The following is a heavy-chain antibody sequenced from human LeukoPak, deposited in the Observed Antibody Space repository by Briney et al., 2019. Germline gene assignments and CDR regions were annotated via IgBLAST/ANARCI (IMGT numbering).Heavy chain of an antibody. D-gene: IGHD3-10*01. CDR1: GYTFTSYY. Sequence: ASVKVSCKASGYTFTSYYMHWVRQAPGQGLEWMGIINPSGGSTSYAQKFQGRVTMTRDTSTSTVYMELSSLRSEDTAVYYCARGVSGSYYHKYYYYYYMDVWGKGTTVTISS. V-gene: IGHV1-46*01. J-gene: IGHJ6*03. CDR3: ARGVSGSYYHKYYYYYYMDV. CDR2: INPSGGST.